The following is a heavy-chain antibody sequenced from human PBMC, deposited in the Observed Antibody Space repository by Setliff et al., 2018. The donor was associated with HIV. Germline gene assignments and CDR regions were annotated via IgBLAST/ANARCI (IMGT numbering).Heavy chain of an antibody. V-gene: IGHV1-3*01. CDR2: INAGNGDS. J-gene: IGHJ4*02. CDR1: GDTFTTYA. CDR3: ARVLIGGRDIVVGAHDY. D-gene: IGHD2-15*01. Sequence: ASVKVSCKASGDTFTTYALHWVRQAPGQRLEWMGWINAGNGDSYYGQKFQDRVIMTADTSTNTAYMELRSLRSDDSAIYYCARVLIGGRDIVVGAHDYWGQGTLVTVSS.